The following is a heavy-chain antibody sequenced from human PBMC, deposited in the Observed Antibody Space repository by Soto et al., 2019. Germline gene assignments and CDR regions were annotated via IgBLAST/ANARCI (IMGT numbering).Heavy chain of an antibody. CDR1: GGTFSSYA. J-gene: IGHJ5*02. D-gene: IGHD3-3*01. V-gene: IGHV1-69*06. CDR2: IIPIFGTA. Sequence: AVKVSCKASGGTFSSYAISWVRQAPGQGLEWMGGIIPIFGTANYAQKFQGRVTITADKSTSTAYMELSSLRSEDTAVYYCARSPVGVVIMMGWFDPWGQGTLVTVSS. CDR3: ARSPVGVVIMMGWFDP.